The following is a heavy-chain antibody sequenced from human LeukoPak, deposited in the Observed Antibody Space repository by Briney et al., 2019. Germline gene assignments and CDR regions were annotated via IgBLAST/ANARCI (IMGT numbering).Heavy chain of an antibody. Sequence: SETLSLTCTVSGYSISSGYYRGWSRQPPGKGLEWIGSIYHSGSTYYNPSLKSRVTISVDTSKNQFSLKLSAVSVAVRAVYFCTATLSGSKSKYYFDNWGQGTLVTVSS. CDR1: GYSISSGYY. CDR3: TATLSGSKSKYYFDN. D-gene: IGHD3-9*01. J-gene: IGHJ4*01. V-gene: IGHV4-38-2*02. CDR2: IYHSGST.